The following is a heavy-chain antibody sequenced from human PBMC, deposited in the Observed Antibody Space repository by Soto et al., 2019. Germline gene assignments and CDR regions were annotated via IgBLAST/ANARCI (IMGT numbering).Heavy chain of an antibody. D-gene: IGHD6-19*01. J-gene: IGHJ4*02. Sequence: EVQLVASGGGLVKPGGSLRLSCAASGFTFRNVWMNWVRQAPGKGLEWVGRIKSKTDGGTTDYAAPVKGRFTISRADSNITLYLQMNGLKTEDTAVYYCTPLALKYSSGWYEFSDWGQGTLVTVSS. CDR3: TPLALKYSSGWYEFSD. CDR2: IKSKTDGGTT. CDR1: GFTFRNVW. V-gene: IGHV3-15*07.